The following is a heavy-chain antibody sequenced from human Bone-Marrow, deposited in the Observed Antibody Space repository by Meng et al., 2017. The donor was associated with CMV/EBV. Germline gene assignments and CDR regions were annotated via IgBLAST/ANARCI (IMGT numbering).Heavy chain of an antibody. V-gene: IGHV1-18*01. CDR2: ISAYNGNT. J-gene: IGHJ6*04. CDR3: AREARVYSYGFYYYYGMDV. Sequence: ASVKVSCKASGYTFTSYGISWVRQAPGQGLEWMGWISAYNGNTNYAQKLQGRVTMTTDTSTSTAYMELRSLRSEDTAVYYCAREARVYSYGFYYYYGMDVWGEGTTVTVSS. CDR1: GYTFTSYG. D-gene: IGHD5-18*01.